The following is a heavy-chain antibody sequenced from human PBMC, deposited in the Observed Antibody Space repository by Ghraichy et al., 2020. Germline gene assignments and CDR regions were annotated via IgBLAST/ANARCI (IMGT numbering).Heavy chain of an antibody. J-gene: IGHJ4*02. D-gene: IGHD4-17*01. CDR2: IRPGGST. CDR3: ARRGDYARAFLDY. CDR1: GDSISSYY. Sequence: SETLSLTCTVSGDSISSYYWNWIRQTPGRGLEWIANIRPGGSTNYNPSLKSRVTLSVDTSLNHFSPMLKSVTAADTAVYYCARRGDYARAFLDYWGQGLLVSVSS. V-gene: IGHV4-4*09.